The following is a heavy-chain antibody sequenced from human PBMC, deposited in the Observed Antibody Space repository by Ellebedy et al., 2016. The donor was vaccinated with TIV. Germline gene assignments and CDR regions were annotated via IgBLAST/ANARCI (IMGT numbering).Heavy chain of an antibody. CDR2: IYHSGST. V-gene: IGHV4-4*02. CDR1: GGSISSSNW. CDR3: ARVGQWLVFDY. Sequence: SETLSLTCAVSGGSISSSNWWSWVRQPPGKGLEWIGEIYHSGSTNYNPSLKSRVTISVEKSKNQFSLKLSSVTAADPAVYYCARVGQWLVFDYWGQGTLVTVSS. D-gene: IGHD6-19*01. J-gene: IGHJ4*02.